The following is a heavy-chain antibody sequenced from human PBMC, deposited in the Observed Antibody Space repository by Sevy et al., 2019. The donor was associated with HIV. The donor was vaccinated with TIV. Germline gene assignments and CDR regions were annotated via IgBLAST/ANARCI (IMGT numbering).Heavy chain of an antibody. D-gene: IGHD4-17*01. CDR2: IWYDGSNK. CDR3: ARGPTVTTFFYYYYYYGMDV. J-gene: IGHJ6*02. CDR1: GFTFSSYG. Sequence: GGSLRLSCAASGFTFSSYGMHWVRQAPGKGLEWVAVIWYDGSNKYYADSVKARFTISRDNSKNTLYLQMNSLRAEDTAVYYCARGPTVTTFFYYYYYYGMDVWGQGTTVTVSS. V-gene: IGHV3-33*01.